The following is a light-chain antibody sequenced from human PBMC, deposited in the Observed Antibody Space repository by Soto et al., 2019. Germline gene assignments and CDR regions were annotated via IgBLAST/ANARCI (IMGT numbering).Light chain of an antibody. CDR3: QQRDSTPRT. V-gene: IGKV1-39*01. CDR1: QTITTY. CDR2: GAY. J-gene: IGKJ1*01. Sequence: DIQMTQSPSSLSASVGDSVTITCRASQTITTYLNWYRQIPGKAPKLLIYGAYSLQRVVPSRFSGSGSGTDFTLTSRSLLPEEFATYFCQQRDSTPRTFGQGTKGEIK.